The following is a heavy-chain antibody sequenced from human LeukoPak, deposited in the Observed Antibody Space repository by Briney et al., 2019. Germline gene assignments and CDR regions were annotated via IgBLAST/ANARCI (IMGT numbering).Heavy chain of an antibody. CDR3: ARHTNYDSSGIY. CDR2: IYPGDSDT. J-gene: IGHJ4*02. Sequence: RGESLKISCKASGYSFTTYWIGWVRQMPGKGLEWMGIIYPGDSDTRYSPSFQGQVTISADKSISTAYLQWSSLKASDTAMYYCARHTNYDSSGIYWGQGTLVTVSS. D-gene: IGHD3-22*01. V-gene: IGHV5-51*01. CDR1: GYSFTTYW.